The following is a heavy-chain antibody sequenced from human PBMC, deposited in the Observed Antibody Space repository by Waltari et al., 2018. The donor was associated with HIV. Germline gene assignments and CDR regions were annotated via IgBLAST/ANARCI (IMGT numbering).Heavy chain of an antibody. CDR1: GYTFTSFA. Sequence: QVQLVQSVNQYKTPGDTVRISCRASGYTFTSFAIHWIRQAPGQGLQYVGWSDPASGSAKLSLQFQHRVSFSRDTSANTAFMEMKNLKYGDVAVFYCARGGSSGGFDHWGQGTLVTVSS. V-gene: IGHV1-3*02. J-gene: IGHJ4*02. CDR3: ARGGSSGGFDH. CDR2: SDPASGSA. D-gene: IGHD3-10*01.